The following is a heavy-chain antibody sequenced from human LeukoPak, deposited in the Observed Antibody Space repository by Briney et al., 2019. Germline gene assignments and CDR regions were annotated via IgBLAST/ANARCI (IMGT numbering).Heavy chain of an antibody. J-gene: IGHJ6*02. CDR3: AVSGNLLYYYGMDV. D-gene: IGHD2/OR15-2a*01. CDR1: GHTFTGYY. V-gene: IGHV1-2*02. CDR2: INPNSGGT. Sequence: ASVKVSCKASGHTFTGYYMHWVRQAPGQGLEWMGWINPNSGGTNYAQKFQGRVTMTRDTSISTAYMELSRLRSEDTAVYYCAVSGNLLYYYGMDVWGQGTTVTVSS.